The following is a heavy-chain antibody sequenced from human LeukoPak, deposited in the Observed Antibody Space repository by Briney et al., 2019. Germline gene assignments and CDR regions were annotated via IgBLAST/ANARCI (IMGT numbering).Heavy chain of an antibody. J-gene: IGHJ4*02. CDR2: IYYSGST. CDR3: ARPPHYYDTSGYSV. Sequence: PSETLSLTCTVSGGSISSSSYYWGWIRQPPGKGLEWIGSIYYSGSTYYNPSLKSRVTISVDTSKNQFSLRLNSVTAADTAVYYCARPPHYYDTSGYSVWGQGTLVTVSS. D-gene: IGHD3-22*01. CDR1: GGSISSSSYY. V-gene: IGHV4-39*07.